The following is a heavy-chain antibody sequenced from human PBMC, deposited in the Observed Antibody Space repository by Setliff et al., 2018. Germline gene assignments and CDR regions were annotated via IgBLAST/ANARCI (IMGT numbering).Heavy chain of an antibody. Sequence: ASVTVSCKASGYSFTSYTIHWARQAPGQGLEWMGWISPGNGNTAYSQKIQDRVTITRDTSASTAYMELSSLRSEDTAVYYCARIGFGYYSTSGAWYFDNWGQGTLVTVSS. CDR1: GYSFTSYT. CDR2: ISPGNGNT. J-gene: IGHJ4*02. CDR3: ARIGFGYYSTSGAWYFDN. D-gene: IGHD2-8*01. V-gene: IGHV1-3*01.